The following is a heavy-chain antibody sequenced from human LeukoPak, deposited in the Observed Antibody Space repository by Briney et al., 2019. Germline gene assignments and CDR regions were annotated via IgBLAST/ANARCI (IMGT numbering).Heavy chain of an antibody. CDR3: ARLSMGYTSD. CDR2: IIPIFGTA. J-gene: IGHJ4*02. CDR1: GGTFSSYA. Sequence: ASVKVSCKVSGGTFSSYAISWVRQAPGQGLEWMGRIIPIFGTANYAQKFQGRVTITTDESTSTAYMELSSLRSEDTAVYYCARLSMGYTSDWGQGTLVTVSS. V-gene: IGHV1-69*05. D-gene: IGHD6-25*01.